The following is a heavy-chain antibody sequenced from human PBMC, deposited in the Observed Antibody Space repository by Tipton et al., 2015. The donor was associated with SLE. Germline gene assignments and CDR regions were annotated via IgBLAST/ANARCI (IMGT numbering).Heavy chain of an antibody. D-gene: IGHD5-12*01. CDR1: GGSFSGYF. CDR2: IYHSGAT. Sequence: TLSLTCTVYGGSFSGYFWSWVRQSPGKGLEWIGEIYHSGATSYNPSLKSRVTISLDKSKNQYSLKLSSVTAADTAVYYCARFEWVLNRSYYGMDVWGQGTTVTVSS. J-gene: IGHJ6*02. V-gene: IGHV4-34*01. CDR3: ARFEWVLNRSYYGMDV.